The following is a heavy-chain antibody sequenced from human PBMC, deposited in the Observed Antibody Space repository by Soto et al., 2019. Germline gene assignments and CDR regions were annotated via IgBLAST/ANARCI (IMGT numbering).Heavy chain of an antibody. J-gene: IGHJ6*02. CDR2: VHSTGGT. CDR1: GGSITSGGYF. V-gene: IGHV4-39*01. D-gene: IGHD3-3*01. Sequence: KTSETLSLTCTVSGGSITSGGYFWDWIRQPPGRGLEWIGTVHSTGGTYYSPSLRSRVTISVDTSKNLFSLKMTSASATDTAVYFCAKREDSSRFGGLDIWGQGTAVTVSS. CDR3: AKREDSSRFGGLDI.